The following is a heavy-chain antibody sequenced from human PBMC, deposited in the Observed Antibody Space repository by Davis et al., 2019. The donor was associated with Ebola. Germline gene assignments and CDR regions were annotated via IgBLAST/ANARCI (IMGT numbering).Heavy chain of an antibody. CDR3: AREIASQYCSGGTCYLDN. J-gene: IGHJ4*02. CDR2: IYYSGST. Sequence: SETLSLTCTVSGVSFSSSSYYWDWMRQPPGTGLVSIGNIYYSGSTYYNLSLKSRVTISMDTSKNQFSLKLSSVTAADTAVYYCAREIASQYCSGGTCYLDNWGQGTLVTVAS. V-gene: IGHV4-39*01. D-gene: IGHD2-15*01. CDR1: GVSFSSSSYY.